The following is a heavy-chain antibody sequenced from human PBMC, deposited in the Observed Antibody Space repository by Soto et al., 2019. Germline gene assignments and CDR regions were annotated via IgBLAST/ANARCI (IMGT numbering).Heavy chain of an antibody. Sequence: ASVKVSCKTSGYTFTSYHISWVRQAPGQGLEWMGWISAYNTNTNYAQKFQGRVTMTTDTLTSTAYMELSSLRSEDTAVYYCARGDYYYDSSGYYFFAYWGQGTLVTVSS. D-gene: IGHD3-22*01. V-gene: IGHV1-18*01. J-gene: IGHJ4*02. CDR2: ISAYNTNT. CDR3: ARGDYYYDSSGYYFFAY. CDR1: GYTFTSYH.